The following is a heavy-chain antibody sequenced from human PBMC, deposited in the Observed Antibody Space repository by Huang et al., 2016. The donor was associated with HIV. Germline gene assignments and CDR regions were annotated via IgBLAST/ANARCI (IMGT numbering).Heavy chain of an antibody. J-gene: IGHJ3*02. CDR2: INHSGST. D-gene: IGHD1-1*01. CDR1: GGSFSGYY. V-gene: IGHV4-34*01. Sequence: QVQLQQWGAGLLKPSETLSLTCAVYGGSFSGYYWSWIRQSPGKGLEGIGEINHSGSTNYNPALKGRLTISVDTSKNQFSLKLSSVTAADTAVYYCARERMMSWLDDHDAFDIWGQGTMVTVSS. CDR3: ARERMMSWLDDHDAFDI.